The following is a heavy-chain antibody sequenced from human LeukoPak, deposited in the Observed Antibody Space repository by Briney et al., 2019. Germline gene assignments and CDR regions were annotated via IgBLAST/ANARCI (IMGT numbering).Heavy chain of an antibody. CDR1: GGSISSSSYY. D-gene: IGHD3-9*01. Sequence: SSETLSLTCTVSGGSISSSSYYWGWIRQPPGKGLEWIGSIYYSGSTYYNPSLKSRVTISVDTSKNQFSLKLSSVTAADTAVYYCARGLHDILTGYSTTPFDYWGQGTLVTVSS. CDR3: ARGLHDILTGYSTTPFDY. J-gene: IGHJ4*02. CDR2: IYYSGST. V-gene: IGHV4-39*07.